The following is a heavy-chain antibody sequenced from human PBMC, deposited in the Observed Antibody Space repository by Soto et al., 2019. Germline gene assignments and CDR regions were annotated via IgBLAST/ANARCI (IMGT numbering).Heavy chain of an antibody. V-gene: IGHV4-59*01. CDR2: IHNSGTT. J-gene: IGHJ4*02. CDR1: GASINTYY. Sequence: QVRLQESSPGLVKPSETLSLTCTVSGASINTYYWAWIRQPPGKGLEWIGYIHNSGTTDYNPSLKSRVTMSVDTSKSQFSLKLSSVTAADTAVYYCARDYGAGSYGIDYWGQGTLVTVSS. CDR3: ARDYGAGSYGIDY. D-gene: IGHD3-10*01.